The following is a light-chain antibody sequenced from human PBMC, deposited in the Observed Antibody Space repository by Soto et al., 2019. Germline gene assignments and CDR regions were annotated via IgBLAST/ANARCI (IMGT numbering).Light chain of an antibody. Sequence: QSVLTQPPSVSGAPGQKVTISCTGSRSNIGAGYDVHWYQQFPGTGPRLLIYGNGFRPSGVPDRFSGSKSGTLGSLAITGLQAADEADYYCQSYDRSLNIYVFGTGTKVTV. V-gene: IGLV1-40*01. CDR2: GNG. CDR3: QSYDRSLNIYV. J-gene: IGLJ1*01. CDR1: RSNIGAGYD.